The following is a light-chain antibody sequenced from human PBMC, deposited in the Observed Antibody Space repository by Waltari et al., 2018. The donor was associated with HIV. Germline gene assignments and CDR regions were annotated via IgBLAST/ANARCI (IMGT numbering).Light chain of an antibody. V-gene: IGKV1-39*01. CDR3: QQSYSTLST. CDR2: AAS. Sequence: DIQMTQSPSSLSASVVDRVTIPCRASQSISSYLNLYQQKPGKAPTLLIYAASSLQSGVPSRFSGSGSGTDFTLTISSLQPEDFATYYCQQSYSTLSTFGQGTKLEIK. J-gene: IGKJ2*01. CDR1: QSISSY.